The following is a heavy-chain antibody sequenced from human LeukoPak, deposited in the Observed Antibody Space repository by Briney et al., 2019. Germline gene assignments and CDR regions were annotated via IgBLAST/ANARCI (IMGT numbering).Heavy chain of an antibody. CDR2: ISSDGGAK. V-gene: IGHV3-30*18. Sequence: GGSLRLSCAASGFTFGSYGMNWVRQAPGKGLEWVAVISSDGGAKYYADSVKGRFTISRDNSKKTVYLQMNSLGEDDTAVYYCAKDRDLSDSSTYSVHWGQGTLVTVSS. CDR3: AKDRDLSDSSTYSVH. CDR1: GFTFGSYG. J-gene: IGHJ4*02. D-gene: IGHD3-22*01.